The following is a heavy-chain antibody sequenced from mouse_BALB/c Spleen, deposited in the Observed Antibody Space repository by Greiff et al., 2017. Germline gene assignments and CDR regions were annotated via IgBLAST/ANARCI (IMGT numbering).Heavy chain of an antibody. CDR2: IWWNDNK. J-gene: IGHJ2*01. V-gene: IGHV8-11*01. CDR1: GFSLSTYGIG. CDR3: ARTTVVAPFDY. Sequence: QVTLKESGPGILQPSQTLSLTCSFSGFSLSTYGIGVGWIRQPSGKGLEWLAHIWWNDNKYYNTALKSRLTISKDTSNNQVFLKIASVDTADTATYYCARTTVVAPFDYWGQGTTLTVSS. D-gene: IGHD1-1*01.